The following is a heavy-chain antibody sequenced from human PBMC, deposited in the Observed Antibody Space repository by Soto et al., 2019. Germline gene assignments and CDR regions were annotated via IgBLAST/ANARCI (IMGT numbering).Heavy chain of an antibody. CDR3: AKGEKTGLEPPFDP. Sequence: GGSLRLSCAASGFTFSSYGMHWVRQAPGKGLEWVAVISYDGSNKYYADSVKGRFTISRDNSKNTLYLQMNSLRAEDTAVYYCAKGEKTGLEPPFDPWGQGTLVTVSS. J-gene: IGHJ5*02. CDR2: ISYDGSNK. D-gene: IGHD1-1*01. CDR1: GFTFSSYG. V-gene: IGHV3-30*18.